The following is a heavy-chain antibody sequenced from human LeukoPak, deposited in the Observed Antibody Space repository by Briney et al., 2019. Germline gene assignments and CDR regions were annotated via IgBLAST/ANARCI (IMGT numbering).Heavy chain of an antibody. CDR2: IYSSGST. D-gene: IGHD4-23*01. CDR1: GGSISSSSYY. J-gene: IGHJ4*02. CDR3: ARRPSYRGRGVEYLDC. V-gene: IGHV4-39*01. Sequence: SETLSLTCTVSGGSISSSSYYWGWIRQPPGKGLEWIGSIYSSGSTYYNPSLKSRVTISVDTSKNQFSLKLSSVTAADTAVYYCARRPSYRGRGVEYLDCWGQGALVTVFS.